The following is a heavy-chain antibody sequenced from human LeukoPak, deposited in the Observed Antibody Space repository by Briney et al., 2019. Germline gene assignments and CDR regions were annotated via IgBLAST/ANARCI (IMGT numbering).Heavy chain of an antibody. CDR3: AKDREGGSYSNNYFDY. V-gene: IGHV3-23*01. CDR2: ISGSGGST. CDR1: GFTLSSHA. D-gene: IGHD1-26*01. J-gene: IGHJ4*02. Sequence: GGSLRLSCAPSGFTLSSHAMSWVRQPPGKGLEWVAAISGSGGSTYYADSLKGRFTISRDNSKNTLYLQMNSLRAEDTAVYYCAKDREGGSYSNNYFDYWGQGTLVTVSS.